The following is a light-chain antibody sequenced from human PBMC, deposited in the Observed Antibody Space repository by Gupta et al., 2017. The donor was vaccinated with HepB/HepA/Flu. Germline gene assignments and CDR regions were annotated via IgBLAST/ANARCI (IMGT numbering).Light chain of an antibody. CDR3: QQYNDWPYT. CDR2: GAS. V-gene: IGKV3-15*01. CDR1: QSVTSN. Sequence: EIVMTQSPATLSVSPGERATLSCRASQSVTSNLAWYQQRPGQAPRLLFYGASTRATGIPARFSGSGSGTEFTLTISSLQSEDCAVYSCQQYNDWPYTFGRGTKLEIK. J-gene: IGKJ2*01.